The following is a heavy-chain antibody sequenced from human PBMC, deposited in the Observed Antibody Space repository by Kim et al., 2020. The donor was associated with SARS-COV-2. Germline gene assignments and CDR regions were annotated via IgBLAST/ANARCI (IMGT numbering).Heavy chain of an antibody. CDR2: IYSGGST. V-gene: IGHV3-66*01. D-gene: IGHD3-16*01. J-gene: IGHJ3*02. CDR1: GFTVSSNY. CDR3: ARDGWGDAFDI. Sequence: GGSLRLSCAASGFTVSSNYMSWVRQAPGKGLEWGSVIYSGGSTYYADSVKGRFTISRDNSKNTLYLQMNSLRAEDTAVYYCARDGWGDAFDIWGQGTMVTVSS.